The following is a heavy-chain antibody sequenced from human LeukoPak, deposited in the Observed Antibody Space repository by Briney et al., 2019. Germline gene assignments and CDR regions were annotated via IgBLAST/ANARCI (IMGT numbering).Heavy chain of an antibody. CDR2: INSSGTTI. D-gene: IGHD1-26*01. CDR3: ARDPYSGSYGADYYYYMDV. V-gene: IGHV3-48*03. Sequence: GGSLRPSCAASGFTFSSYEMNWVRQAPGKGLEWVSYINSSGTTIYYADSVKGRFTISRDNAKSSLYLQMNSLRAEDTAVYYCARDPYSGSYGADYYYYMDVWGKGTTVTISS. CDR1: GFTFSSYE. J-gene: IGHJ6*03.